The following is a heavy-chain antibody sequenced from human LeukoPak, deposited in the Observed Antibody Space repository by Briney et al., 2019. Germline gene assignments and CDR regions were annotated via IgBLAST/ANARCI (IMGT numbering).Heavy chain of an antibody. J-gene: IGHJ4*02. Sequence: SETLSLTCAVYGGSFSGCYWSWIRQPPGKGLEWIGEINHSGSTNYNPSLKSRATISVDTSKNQFSLKLSSVTAADTAVYYCARARRGVAATDTYDYWGQGTLVTVSS. CDR1: GGSFSGCY. D-gene: IGHD2-15*01. CDR3: ARARRGVAATDTYDY. V-gene: IGHV4-34*01. CDR2: INHSGST.